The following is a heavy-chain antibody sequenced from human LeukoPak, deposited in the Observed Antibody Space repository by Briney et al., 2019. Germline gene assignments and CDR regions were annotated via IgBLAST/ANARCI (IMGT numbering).Heavy chain of an antibody. CDR2: ISSSSSYV. D-gene: IGHD6-19*01. CDR3: ASIAVAGREFDY. J-gene: IGHJ4*02. V-gene: IGHV3-21*01. Sequence: GGSLRLSCAASGFTFSSYSMNWVRQAPGKGLEWVSSISSSSSYVYYADSVKGRFTISRDNAKNSLYLQMNSLRAEDTAVYYCASIAVAGREFDYWGQGTLVTVSS. CDR1: GFTFSSYS.